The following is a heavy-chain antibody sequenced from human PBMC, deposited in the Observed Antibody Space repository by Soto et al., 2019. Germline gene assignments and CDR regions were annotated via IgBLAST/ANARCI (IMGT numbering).Heavy chain of an antibody. CDR1: GYSFTSYW. D-gene: IGHD3-3*01. V-gene: IGHV5-51*01. J-gene: IGHJ3*02. CDR3: ARPRAPYDFWSGYGDAFDI. Sequence: PGESLKISCKGSGYSFTSYWIGWVRQMPGKGLEWMGIIYPGDSDTRYSPSFQGQVTISADKSISTAYLQWSSLKASDTAMYYCARPRAPYDFWSGYGDAFDIWGQGTMVTVSS. CDR2: IYPGDSDT.